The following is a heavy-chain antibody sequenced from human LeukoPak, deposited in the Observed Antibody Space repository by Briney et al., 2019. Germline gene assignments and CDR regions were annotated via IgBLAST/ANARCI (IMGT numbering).Heavy chain of an antibody. V-gene: IGHV3-30*02. D-gene: IGHD1-1*01. CDR2: IRYDGIDK. J-gene: IGHJ4*02. Sequence: GGSLRLSCATSGFTFSGHGMHWVRQAPGKGLECVASIRYDGIDKYYSESVKGRFTISKDNTKNTLYLYMNSLRPEDTAVYYCARSGTHWGLHWGQGTLVTVSS. CDR3: ARSGTHWGLH. CDR1: GFTFSGHG.